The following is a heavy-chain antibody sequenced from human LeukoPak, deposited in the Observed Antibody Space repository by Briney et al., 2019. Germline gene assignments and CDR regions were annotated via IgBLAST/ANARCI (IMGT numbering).Heavy chain of an antibody. CDR3: AKRQAGDHYDSSGYDDY. J-gene: IGHJ4*02. V-gene: IGHV3-23*01. CDR1: GFTFSSYA. D-gene: IGHD3-22*01. CDR2: ISGSGGST. Sequence: GGSLRLSCAASGFTFSSYAMSWVRQAPGKGLEWVSAISGSGGSTYYADSVKGRFTISRGNSKNTLYLRMSSLRAEDTAVYYCAKRQAGDHYDSSGYDDYWGQGTLVTVSS.